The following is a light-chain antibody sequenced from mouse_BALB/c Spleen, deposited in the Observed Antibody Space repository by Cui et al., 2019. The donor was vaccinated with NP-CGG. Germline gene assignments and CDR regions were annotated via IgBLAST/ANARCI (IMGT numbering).Light chain of an antibody. V-gene: IGLV1*01. CDR2: GTN. CDR1: TGAVTTSNY. CDR3: ALWYSNHWV. Sequence: QPVVLQQSALTTSPGETVTLTCRSSTGAVTTSNYANWVQEKPDQLFTGLIGGTNNRAPGVPARFSGSLIGDKAALTITGAQTEDEAIYFCALWYSNHWVFGGGTKLTVL. J-gene: IGLJ1*01.